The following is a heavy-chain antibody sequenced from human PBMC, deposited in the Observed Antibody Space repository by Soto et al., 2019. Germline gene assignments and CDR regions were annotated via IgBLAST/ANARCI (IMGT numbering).Heavy chain of an antibody. CDR1: GYTFTSYG. V-gene: IGHV1-18*04. Sequence: ASVKVSCKASGYTFTSYGISWVRQAPGQGLEWMGWISAYNGNTNYAQKLRGRVTMTTDTSTSTAYMELRSLRSDDTAVYYCAREGFIRIQLWFSHYYYYGMDVWGQGTTVTVSS. D-gene: IGHD5-18*01. J-gene: IGHJ6*02. CDR3: AREGFIRIQLWFSHYYYYGMDV. CDR2: ISAYNGNT.